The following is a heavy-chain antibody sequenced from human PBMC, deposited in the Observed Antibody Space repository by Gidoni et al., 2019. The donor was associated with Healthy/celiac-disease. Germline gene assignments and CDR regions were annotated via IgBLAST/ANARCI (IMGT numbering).Heavy chain of an antibody. CDR2: ISSSSSYI. CDR1: GFTFSSYS. D-gene: IGHD2-2*02. V-gene: IGHV3-21*01. CDR3: ARDPGNCSSTSCYIDAFDI. Sequence: EVQLVESGGGLVKPGGSLRLSCAASGFTFSSYSMHWVRQAPGKGLEWVSSISSSSSYIYYADSVKGRFTISRDNAKNSLYLQMNSLRAEDTAVYYCARDPGNCSSTSCYIDAFDIWGQGTMVTVSS. J-gene: IGHJ3*02.